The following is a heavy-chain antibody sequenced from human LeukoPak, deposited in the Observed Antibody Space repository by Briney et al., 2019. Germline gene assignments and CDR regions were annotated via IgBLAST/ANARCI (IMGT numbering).Heavy chain of an antibody. CDR2: IYFSEST. J-gene: IGHJ4*02. Sequence: SETLSLTCTVSGGSISSSIDYWGWLRQPPGKGLEWIGTIYFSESTYYNRSLKNRLTISVDRSEDQFSLRLNSVTAADTAVYYCARGTPGGGFDYWGQGTLVAVSS. V-gene: IGHV4-39*07. CDR3: ARGTPGGGFDY. CDR1: GGSISSSIDY. D-gene: IGHD3-10*01.